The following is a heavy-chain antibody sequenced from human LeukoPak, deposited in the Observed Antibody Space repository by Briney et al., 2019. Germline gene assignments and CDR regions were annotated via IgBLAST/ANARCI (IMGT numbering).Heavy chain of an antibody. Sequence: SETLSLTCTVSGGSISSYYWSWIRQPPGKGLEWIGYIYYSGSTNYNPSLKSRVTISVDTSKNQFSLKLSSVTAADTAVYYCARDSKIAVAGTVEAFDIWGQGTMVTVSS. D-gene: IGHD6-19*01. V-gene: IGHV4-59*12. CDR2: IYYSGST. CDR1: GGSISSYY. J-gene: IGHJ3*02. CDR3: ARDSKIAVAGTVEAFDI.